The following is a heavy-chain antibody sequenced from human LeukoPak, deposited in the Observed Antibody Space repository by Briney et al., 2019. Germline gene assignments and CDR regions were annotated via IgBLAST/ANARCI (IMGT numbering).Heavy chain of an antibody. J-gene: IGHJ4*02. CDR2: ISMSGTI. CDR3: ARGSRRDPSVVDY. V-gene: IGHV3-48*01. Sequence: GGALRVSCAASGFTFSSYSMNWGRPAPGKGLEGVSYISMSGTIYYADSVKGRFTISRDNAKNSLYLQMNSLRAEDTAVYYCARGSRRDPSVVDYWGQGTLVTVSS. CDR1: GFTFSSYS.